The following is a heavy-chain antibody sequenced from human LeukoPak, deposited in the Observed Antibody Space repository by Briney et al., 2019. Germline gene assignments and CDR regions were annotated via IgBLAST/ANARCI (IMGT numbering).Heavy chain of an antibody. J-gene: IGHJ4*02. CDR2: IIPILGMA. CDR1: GGTFSSYT. Sequence: AVKVSCKASGGTFSSYTISWVRQAPGQGLEWMGRIIPILGMANYAQKFQGRVTITADKSTSTAYMELSSLRSEDTAVYYCARDAGSYVDYWGQGTLVTVSS. V-gene: IGHV1-69*04. CDR3: ARDAGSYVDY.